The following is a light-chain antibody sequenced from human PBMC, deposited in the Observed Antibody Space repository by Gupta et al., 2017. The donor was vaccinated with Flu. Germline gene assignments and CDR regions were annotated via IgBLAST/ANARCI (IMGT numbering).Light chain of an antibody. CDR2: DAS. V-gene: IGKV3-15*01. CDR3: QHYINWPPFS. J-gene: IGKJ2*03. Sequence: MTQSPGALSVSPGETATLSCRASQSVGRKLAWYQQKPGQPPRLLMYDASVRVIGIPARFNGSGSGTDFTLTISSLQSEDFAVYICQHYINWPPFSFGQGTKLEI. CDR1: QSVGRK.